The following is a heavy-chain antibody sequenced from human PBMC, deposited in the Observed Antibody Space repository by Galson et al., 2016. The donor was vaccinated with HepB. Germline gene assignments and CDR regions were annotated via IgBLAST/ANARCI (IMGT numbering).Heavy chain of an antibody. V-gene: IGHV4-59*01. Sequence: LRLPCAASGFIFNSYSMNWVRQAPGKGLEWIGYISYSGSTNYNPSLKRRVTISIDTSKNQFSLKLSSVTAADTAVYYCARASSGSDYWGQGTLVTVSS. D-gene: IGHD5-12*01. CDR1: GFIFNSYS. J-gene: IGHJ4*02. CDR2: ISYSGST. CDR3: ARASSGSDY.